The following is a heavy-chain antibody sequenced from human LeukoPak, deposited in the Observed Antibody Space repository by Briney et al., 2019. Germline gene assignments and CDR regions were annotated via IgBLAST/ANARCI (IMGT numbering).Heavy chain of an antibody. CDR1: GYTFTGYY. J-gene: IGHJ3*02. CDR2: INPNSGGT. CDR3: ARSKVYYDYVWGSYRYAAFDI. V-gene: IGHV1-2*02. Sequence: ASVNLSCKASGYTFTGYYMHWVRQAPGQGREWMGCINPNSGGTNYAQKFEGRVTITRHTSNSTAYMELSRLRSDDTAVYYCARSKVYYDYVWGSYRYAAFDIWGQGTMVTVSS. D-gene: IGHD3-16*02.